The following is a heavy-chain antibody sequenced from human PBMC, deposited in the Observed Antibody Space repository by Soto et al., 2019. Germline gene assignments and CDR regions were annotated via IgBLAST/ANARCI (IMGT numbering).Heavy chain of an antibody. D-gene: IGHD3-22*01. CDR3: AKRGGTSGYYPWDY. CDR1: GFILSSYG. V-gene: IGHV3-23*01. Sequence: EVQLLESGGDLVQPGGSLRLSCAASGFILSSYGMSWVRQAPGKGLEWVSAMTGSGGVTYYADSVKGRFTISRDNSKNTLYLQMNSLRADDTAVYYCAKRGGTSGYYPWDYWGQGILVTVSS. J-gene: IGHJ4*02. CDR2: MTGSGGVT.